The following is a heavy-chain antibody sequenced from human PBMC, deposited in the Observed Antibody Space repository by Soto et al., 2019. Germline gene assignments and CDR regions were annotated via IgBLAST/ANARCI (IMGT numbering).Heavy chain of an antibody. CDR3: ARDMDTAGDDS. D-gene: IGHD5-18*01. V-gene: IGHV1-46*03. CDR2: INPNGGST. J-gene: IGHJ4*02. Sequence: QVQLVQSGAEVKKPGASVKVSCKTSGYTFTNYYIHCVRQAPGQGIEWMGIINPNGGSTNYAQKYQGRVTMTRDTITSTVYMDLSSLTSEDTAVYYCARDMDTAGDDSWGQGALVTVSS. CDR1: GYTFTNYY.